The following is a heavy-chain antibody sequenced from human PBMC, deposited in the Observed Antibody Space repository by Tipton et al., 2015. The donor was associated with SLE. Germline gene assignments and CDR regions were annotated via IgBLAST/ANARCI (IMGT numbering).Heavy chain of an antibody. Sequence: GSLRLSCATSGFTFSDHEMIWFHQAPGKGLEWVSYISASGSSIYYADSVKGRFTISRDSAQNSLYLQMSSLRAEDTAVYYCARGGLGYCTGGTCPVYWGQGALVTVSS. J-gene: IGHJ4*02. D-gene: IGHD2-8*02. CDR2: ISASGSSI. CDR3: ARGGLGYCTGGTCPVY. V-gene: IGHV3-48*03. CDR1: GFTFSDHE.